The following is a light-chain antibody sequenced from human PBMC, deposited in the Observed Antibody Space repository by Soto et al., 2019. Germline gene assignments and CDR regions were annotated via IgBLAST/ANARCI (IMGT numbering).Light chain of an antibody. Sequence: QSVLTQPPSVSDAPRQRVTISCSGSSSDIGNNAVSWYQQLPGQAPRLLIYYNNLKPSGVSDRFSGSKSGTSASLAISGLQSEDEAVYYCAAWDDSLNGVVFGGGTKLTVL. J-gene: IGLJ2*01. CDR1: SSDIGNNA. V-gene: IGLV1-36*01. CDR3: AAWDDSLNGVV. CDR2: YNN.